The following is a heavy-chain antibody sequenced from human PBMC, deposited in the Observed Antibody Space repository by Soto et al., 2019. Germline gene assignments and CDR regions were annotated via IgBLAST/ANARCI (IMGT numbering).Heavy chain of an antibody. CDR1: GFSLSTSGVG. CDR2: IYWDDDK. CDR3: AHTIRIQLCSADYYFDS. D-gene: IGHD5-18*01. V-gene: IGHV2-5*02. Sequence: QITLKESGPTLVKPTQTLTLTCTFSGFSLSTSGVGVGWLRQPPGKALEWLALIYWDDDKRYSPSLKSRLTNTKNPYTNQVVVPMTNMDDVDTATYYFAHTIRIQLCSADYYFDSWGQGTLVTVSS. J-gene: IGHJ4*02.